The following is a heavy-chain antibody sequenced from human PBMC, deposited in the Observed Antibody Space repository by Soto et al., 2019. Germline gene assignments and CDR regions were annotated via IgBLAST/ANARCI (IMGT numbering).Heavy chain of an antibody. CDR3: ARVDHLVALWP. D-gene: IGHD2-2*01. CDR1: GYIFTSYY. CDR2: INPSGGST. Sequence: ASVKVSCKASGYIFTSYYMHWVRQAPGQGLEWMGIINPSGGSTSYAQKFQGRVTMTRDTSTSTVYMELSSLRSEDTAVYYCARVDHLVALWPWGQGTLVTVSS. J-gene: IGHJ5*02. V-gene: IGHV1-46*01.